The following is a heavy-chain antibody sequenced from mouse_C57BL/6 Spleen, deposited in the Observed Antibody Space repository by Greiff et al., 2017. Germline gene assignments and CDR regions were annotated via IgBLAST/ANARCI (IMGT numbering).Heavy chain of an antibody. CDR3: ARLYSIYWFAY. J-gene: IGHJ3*01. CDR1: GYTFTSYW. V-gene: IGHV1-61*01. CDR2: IYPSDSET. Sequence: QVQLQQPGAELVRPGSSVKLSCKASGYTFTSYWMDWVKQRPGQGLEWIGNIYPSDSETHYNQKFKDKATLTVDKSSSTAYMQLSSLTSEDSAVYYCARLYSIYWFAYWGQGTLVTVSA. D-gene: IGHD2-5*01.